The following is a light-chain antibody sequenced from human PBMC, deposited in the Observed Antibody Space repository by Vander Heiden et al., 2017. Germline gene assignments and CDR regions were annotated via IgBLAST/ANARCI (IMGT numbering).Light chain of an antibody. CDR3: RQARQIPWT. V-gene: IGKV2-28*01. Sequence: DIVMTQSPLSLPVTPVEPASLSCRSSQSLLHSNGYNYLDWYLQKPGQSPQLLIYLGSNRAAGVPDRFSGSGSGTDFTLKISSVEAEDVGVYYCRQARQIPWTFGQGTKVEIK. J-gene: IGKJ1*01. CDR1: QSLLHSNGYNY. CDR2: LGS.